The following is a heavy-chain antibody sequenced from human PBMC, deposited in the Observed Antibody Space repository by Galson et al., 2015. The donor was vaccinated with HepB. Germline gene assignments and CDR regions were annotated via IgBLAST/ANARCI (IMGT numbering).Heavy chain of an antibody. CDR3: ARDRDSSGYYARYFYGLDV. Sequence: SETLSLTCTVSGGSISSRSYYWGWIRQPPGKGLEWIGSIDYSGSTYYNPSLKSRVSISVDRSKNQFSLKVNSVSAADTAVYYCARDRDSSGYYARYFYGLDVWGQGTTVTASS. CDR1: GGSISSRSYY. D-gene: IGHD3-22*01. CDR2: IDYSGST. V-gene: IGHV4-39*07. J-gene: IGHJ6*02.